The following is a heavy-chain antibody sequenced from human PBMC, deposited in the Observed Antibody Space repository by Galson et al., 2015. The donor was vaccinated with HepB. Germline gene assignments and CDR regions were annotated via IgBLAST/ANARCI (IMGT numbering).Heavy chain of an antibody. D-gene: IGHD3-10*01. J-gene: IGHJ5*02. Sequence: SVKVSCKASGYTFTNYAMNWVRQAPGQGLEWMGWINTNTGNPTYALGFTGRFVFSLDTSVSTAYLQISSLKAEDTAVYYCARTPHYGSDSYYNAWFEPCGQATLVTGSS. CDR1: GYTFTNYA. CDR2: INTNTGNP. V-gene: IGHV7-4-1*02. CDR3: ARTPHYGSDSYYNAWFEP.